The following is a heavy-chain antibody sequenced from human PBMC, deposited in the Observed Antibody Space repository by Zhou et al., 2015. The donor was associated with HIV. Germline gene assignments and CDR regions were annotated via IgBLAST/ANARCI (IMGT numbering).Heavy chain of an antibody. Sequence: QVLLVQSGAEVKKPGASVKVSCKTSGYAFTYYAISWVRQAPGQGLEWMGVINPSGGSTRYAQKFQGRVTMTRDTSTGTVYMEMRSLRSEDTAVYYCARDRGGARPDWRYFDLWGRGTLVSVSS. CDR1: GYAFTYYA. V-gene: IGHV1-46*01. D-gene: IGHD6-6*01. CDR3: ARDRGGARPDWRYFDL. J-gene: IGHJ2*01. CDR2: INPSGGST.